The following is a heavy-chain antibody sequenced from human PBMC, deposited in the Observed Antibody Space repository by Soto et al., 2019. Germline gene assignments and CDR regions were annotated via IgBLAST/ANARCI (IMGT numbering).Heavy chain of an antibody. CDR1: GGSISSGNYF. CDR3: AREDSTEGGMDV. D-gene: IGHD4-17*01. J-gene: IGHJ6*02. CDR2: IYYSGST. Sequence: TLSLTCTVSGGSISSGNYFWSWIRQHPGKGLEWIGYIYYSGSTYYNPSLKSRVTISVDTSKNQFSLKLRSVTAADTAVYYCAREDSTEGGMDVWGQGTTVTVSS. V-gene: IGHV4-31*03.